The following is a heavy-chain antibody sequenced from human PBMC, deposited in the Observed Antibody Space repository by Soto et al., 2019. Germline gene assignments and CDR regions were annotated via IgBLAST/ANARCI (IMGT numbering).Heavy chain of an antibody. V-gene: IGHV4-59*01. CDR3: ARGSEAWFDP. CDR1: CDSISSYF. J-gene: IGHJ5*02. CDR2: VYSTEIT. Sequence: SDTLALTCTVSCDSISSYFWSWIRQPPGKGLEWIGYVYSTEITNYNPSLKSRVAMSIDTSKNQFSLKVRSVTAADTAVYYCARGSEAWFDPWGQGTLVTVSS.